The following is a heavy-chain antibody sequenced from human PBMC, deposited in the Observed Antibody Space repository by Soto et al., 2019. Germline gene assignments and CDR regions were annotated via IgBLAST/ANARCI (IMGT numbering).Heavy chain of an antibody. D-gene: IGHD2-21*02. CDR1: GGTFSSYA. V-gene: IGHV1-69*13. J-gene: IGHJ6*02. CDR2: IIPIFGTA. CDR3: ARSRGVVTAMAGRGYYYGMDV. Sequence: GASVKVSCKASGGTFSSYAISWVRQAPGQGLEWMGGIIPIFGTANYAQKFQGRVTITADESTSTAYMELSSLRSEDTAVYYCARSRGVVTAMAGRGYYYGMDVWGQGTTVTVSS.